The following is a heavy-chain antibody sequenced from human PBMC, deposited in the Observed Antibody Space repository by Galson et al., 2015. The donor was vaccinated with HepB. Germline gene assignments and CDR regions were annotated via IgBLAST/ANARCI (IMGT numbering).Heavy chain of an antibody. CDR1: GGSISSSNW. Sequence: ETLSLTCAVSGGSISSSNWWSWVRQPPGKGLEWIGEIYHSGSTNYNPSLKSRVTISVDKSKNQFSLKLSSVTAADTAVYYCARDDYGDYGNYMDVWGKGTTVTVSS. J-gene: IGHJ6*03. D-gene: IGHD4-17*01. CDR3: ARDDYGDYGNYMDV. V-gene: IGHV4-4*02. CDR2: IYHSGST.